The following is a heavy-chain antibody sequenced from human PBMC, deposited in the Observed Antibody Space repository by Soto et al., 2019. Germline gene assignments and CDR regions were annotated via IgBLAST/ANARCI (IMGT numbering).Heavy chain of an antibody. J-gene: IGHJ4*02. CDR3: AKRACTSTTCHNYLDF. D-gene: IGHD2-2*02. CDR1: GFTFDDYS. V-gene: IGHV3-9*01. Sequence: EVQLVESGGGLVQPGGSLRLSCAASGFTFDDYSMHWVRQAPGKGLEWVSGISWNSDFIGYADFVRGRFTISRDDAKNSLYLQMNSLRAEDTALYYCAKRACTSTTCHNYLDFWGQGTLVTVSS. CDR2: ISWNSDFI.